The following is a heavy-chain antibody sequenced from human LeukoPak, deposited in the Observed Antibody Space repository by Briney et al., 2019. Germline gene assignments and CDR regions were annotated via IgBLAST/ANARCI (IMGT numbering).Heavy chain of an antibody. CDR3: ARGTPTLTGFYFDY. J-gene: IGHJ4*02. Sequence: PSETLSLTCTVSGGSLSSYYWSWIRQPPGKGLEWIGYIYYSGSTNYNPSLKSRVTISVDTSKNQFSLKLSSVTAADTAVYYCARGTPTLTGFYFDYWGQGTLVTVSS. CDR2: IYYSGST. D-gene: IGHD3-9*01. V-gene: IGHV4-59*01. CDR1: GGSLSSYY.